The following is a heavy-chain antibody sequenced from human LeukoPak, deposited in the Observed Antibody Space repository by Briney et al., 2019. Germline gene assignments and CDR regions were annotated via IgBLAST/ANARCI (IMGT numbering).Heavy chain of an antibody. Sequence: QTGGSLRLSCAASGFTFSSYGMHWVRQAPGKGLEWVAVISYDGSNKYYADSVKGRFTISRDNSKNTLYLQMNSLRAEDTAVYYCAKEIAAVTYYFDYWGQGTLVTVSS. CDR1: GFTFSSYG. D-gene: IGHD6-25*01. V-gene: IGHV3-30*18. CDR2: ISYDGSNK. CDR3: AKEIAAVTYYFDY. J-gene: IGHJ4*02.